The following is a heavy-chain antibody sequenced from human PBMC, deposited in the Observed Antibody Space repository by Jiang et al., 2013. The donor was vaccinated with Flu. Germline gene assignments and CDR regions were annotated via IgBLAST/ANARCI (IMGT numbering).Heavy chain of an antibody. CDR3: ARDRLLRGDAFDI. Sequence: GKGLEWVAVIWYDGSNKYYADSVKGRFTISRDNSKNTLYLQMNSLRAEDTAVYYCARDRLLRGDAFDIWGQGTMVTVSS. J-gene: IGHJ3*02. CDR2: IWYDGSNK. D-gene: IGHD2-15*01. V-gene: IGHV3-33*01.